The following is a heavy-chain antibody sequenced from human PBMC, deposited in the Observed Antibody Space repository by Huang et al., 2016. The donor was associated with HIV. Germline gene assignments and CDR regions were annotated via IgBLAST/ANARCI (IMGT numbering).Heavy chain of an antibody. D-gene: IGHD3-22*01. Sequence: EVQLVESGGGLVKPGGSLRLSCAASGFTFSKAWMIWVRQAPGKVLEGVGRIKSKTDGGTTDYTAPVKGRFTISRDDSRNTLYLQMNSLKTEDTAVYYCTTHLDYYDSSGYYFGNYWGQGTLVTVSS. CDR2: IKSKTDGGTT. CDR3: TTHLDYYDSSGYYFGNY. CDR1: GFTFSKAW. J-gene: IGHJ4*02. V-gene: IGHV3-15*01.